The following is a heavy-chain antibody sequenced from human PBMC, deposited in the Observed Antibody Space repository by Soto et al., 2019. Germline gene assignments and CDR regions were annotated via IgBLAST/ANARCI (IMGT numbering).Heavy chain of an antibody. J-gene: IGHJ3*02. D-gene: IGHD5-18*01. V-gene: IGHV3-48*03. Sequence: GGSLRLSCAASGFTFSSYEMNWVRQAPGKGLEWVSYISSSGSTIYYADSVKGRFTISRDNAKNSLYLQMNSLRAEDTAVYYCARPRIPTRGYSYGNAFDIWGQGTMVTV. CDR3: ARPRIPTRGYSYGNAFDI. CDR1: GFTFSSYE. CDR2: ISSSGSTI.